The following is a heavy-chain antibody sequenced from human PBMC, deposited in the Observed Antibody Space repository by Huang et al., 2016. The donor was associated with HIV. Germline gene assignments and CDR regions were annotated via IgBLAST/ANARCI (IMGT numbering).Heavy chain of an antibody. Sequence: QLQLQESGPGLVKPSDTLSLNCTISGGSIKSRNYYWGWVRQAPGNGLEWIGDSYYSGSPYYNPSLRSRVSLSVDTSKNQVTLKVNAVIAAETAVYYCARRQGSGYYFYFDYWGRGIPVTVSA. CDR2: SYYSGSP. CDR3: ARRQGSGYYFYFDY. CDR1: GGSIKSRNYY. V-gene: IGHV4-39*01. D-gene: IGHD3-22*01. J-gene: IGHJ4*02.